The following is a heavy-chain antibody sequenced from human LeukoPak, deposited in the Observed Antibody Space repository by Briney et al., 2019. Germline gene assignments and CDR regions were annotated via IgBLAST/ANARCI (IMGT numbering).Heavy chain of an antibody. CDR2: INPNSGGT. J-gene: IGHJ4*02. D-gene: IGHD5-12*01. Sequence: ASVKVSCKASGYTFTGYYMHWVRQAPGQGLEWMGRINPNSGGTNYAQKFQGRVTMTRDTSISTAYMELSRLRSDDTAVYYCARDRCGYAQRGYFDYWGQGTLVTVSS. CDR3: ARDRCGYAQRGYFDY. CDR1: GYTFTGYY. V-gene: IGHV1-2*06.